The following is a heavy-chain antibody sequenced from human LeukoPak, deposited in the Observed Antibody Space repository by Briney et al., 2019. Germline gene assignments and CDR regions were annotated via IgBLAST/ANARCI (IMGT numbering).Heavy chain of an antibody. CDR3: AREGAYCGGDCYSTWFDP. CDR2: IYYSGST. J-gene: IGHJ5*02. V-gene: IGHV4-59*12. Sequence: SETLSLTCTVSGGSISSYYWSWIRQPPGKGLEWIGSIYYSGSTYYNPSLKSRVTISVDTSKNQFSLKLSSVTAADTAVYYCAREGAYCGGDCYSTWFDPWGQGTLVTVSS. D-gene: IGHD2-21*02. CDR1: GGSISSYY.